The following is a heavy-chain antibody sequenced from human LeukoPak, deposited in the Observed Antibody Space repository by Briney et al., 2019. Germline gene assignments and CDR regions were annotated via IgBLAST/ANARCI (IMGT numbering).Heavy chain of an antibody. D-gene: IGHD4-23*01. Sequence: PGRSLRLSCAASGFTFSSYGMHWVRQAPGKGLEWVAVISYDGSNKYYADSVKGRFTISRDNSKNTLYLQMNSLRAEDTAVYYCAKDQLDDYGGPDDYWGQGTLVTVSS. CDR1: GFTFSSYG. J-gene: IGHJ4*02. CDR2: ISYDGSNK. CDR3: AKDQLDDYGGPDDY. V-gene: IGHV3-30*18.